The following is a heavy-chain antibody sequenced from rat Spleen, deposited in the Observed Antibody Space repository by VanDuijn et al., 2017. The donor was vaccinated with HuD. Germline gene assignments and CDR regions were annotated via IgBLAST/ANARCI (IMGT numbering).Heavy chain of an antibody. V-gene: IGHV5-25*01. CDR1: GFTFSTFA. CDR3: ARHPTYYGFDGDYFAC. J-gene: IGHJ2*01. D-gene: IGHD1-9*01. CDR2: ITSGGSNT. Sequence: EVQLVESGGGLVQPGRSLKLSCAASGFTFSTFAMAWVRQAPKKGLEWVATITSGGSNTYYPDSVKGRFTISRDNAKSTLYLQMDSLRSEDTATYYCARHPTYYGFDGDYFACWGQGVMVTVSS.